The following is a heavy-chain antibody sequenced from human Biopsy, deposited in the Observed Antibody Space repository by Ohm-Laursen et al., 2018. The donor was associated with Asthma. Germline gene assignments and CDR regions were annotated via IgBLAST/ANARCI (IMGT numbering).Heavy chain of an antibody. CDR1: VETFTRVA. CDR3: ARAVDYSHYYGIDV. V-gene: IGHV1-18*01. Sequence: VSCKISVETFTRVATTSGRQTPGERLECRWGISVHNGNTNATQKLQDRVTMMPDTSTSTAYMELRSLRSDDTAVYFCARAVDYSHYYGIDVWGQGTTVTVS. CDR2: ISVHNGNT. J-gene: IGHJ6*02. D-gene: IGHD3-10*01.